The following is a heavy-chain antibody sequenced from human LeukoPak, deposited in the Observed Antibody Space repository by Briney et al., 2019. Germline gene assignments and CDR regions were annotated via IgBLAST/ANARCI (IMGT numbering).Heavy chain of an antibody. D-gene: IGHD2-8*01. CDR3: ARGYCTNGVCYYFDY. V-gene: IGHV1-69*10. CDR1: GGTFSSYA. CDR2: IIPILGIA. Sequence: PVKVSCKASGGTFSSYAISWVRPAPGQGVEWVGRIIPILGIANYAQRFQGRVTITADKSTSTAYMELSSLRSEDTAVYYCARGYCTNGVCYYFDYWGQGTLVTVSS. J-gene: IGHJ4*02.